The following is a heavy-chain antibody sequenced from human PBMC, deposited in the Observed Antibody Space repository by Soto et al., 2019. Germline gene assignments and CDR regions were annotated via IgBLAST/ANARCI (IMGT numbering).Heavy chain of an antibody. CDR2: IKSKADGGTT. CDR3: ATQPDFVLTATDYYFDY. J-gene: IGHJ4*02. V-gene: IGHV3-15*07. CDR1: GFSASNTW. D-gene: IGHD2-8*01. Sequence: EVQMVESGGGLVEPGGSLRLSCAASGFSASNTWMSWVRQAPGKGLEWVGRIKSKADGGTTDYAAAVEGRFTISRDDSKNTLHLQMNSVRTDDTAVYYCATQPDFVLTATDYYFDYWGQGTLVTVSS.